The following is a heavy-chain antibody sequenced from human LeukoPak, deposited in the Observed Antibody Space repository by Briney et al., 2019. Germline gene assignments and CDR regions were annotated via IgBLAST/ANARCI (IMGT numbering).Heavy chain of an antibody. D-gene: IGHD6-19*01. CDR1: GFTFTTYD. V-gene: IGHV3-21*01. Sequence: PGGSLRLSCAASGFTFTTYDMNWVRQAPGKGLEWVSYISRDSAYMYLADSVKGRFTISRDNAKNSLYLQMDSLRGEDTALYYCAGTVAGARRGIDVWGQGTTVTVSS. J-gene: IGHJ6*02. CDR3: AGTVAGARRGIDV. CDR2: ISRDSAYM.